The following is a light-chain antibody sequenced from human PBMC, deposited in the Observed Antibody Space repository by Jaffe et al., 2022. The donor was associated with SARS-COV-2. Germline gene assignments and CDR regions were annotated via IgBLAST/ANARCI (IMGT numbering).Light chain of an antibody. CDR1: SSDVGTYNL. V-gene: IGLV2-14*01. Sequence: QSALTQPASVSGSPGQSITISCAGTSSDVGTYNLVSWYQQHPGKAPKLMIYEVTNRPSGVPDRFSGSKSGNTASLSISGLQAEDEADYYCSSYTGNSPVVIFGGGTKVTVL. CDR2: EVT. J-gene: IGLJ2*01. CDR3: SSYTGNSPVVI.